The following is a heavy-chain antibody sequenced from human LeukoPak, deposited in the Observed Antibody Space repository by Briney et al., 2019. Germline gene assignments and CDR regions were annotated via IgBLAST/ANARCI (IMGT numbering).Heavy chain of an antibody. CDR3: TTEYYGSLNC. Sequence: GGSLRPSCAASGFTFSNAWMSWVRQAPGKGLEWVGRIRSKTDGGTTDYAAPVKGRFTISRDDSKNTLYLQMNSLITEDTAVYFCTTEYYGSLNCWGQGTLVTVSS. CDR1: GFTFSNAW. D-gene: IGHD1-26*01. CDR2: IRSKTDGGTT. V-gene: IGHV3-15*01. J-gene: IGHJ4*02.